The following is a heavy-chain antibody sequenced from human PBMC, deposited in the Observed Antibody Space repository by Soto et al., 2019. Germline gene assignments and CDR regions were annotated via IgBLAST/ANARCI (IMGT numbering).Heavy chain of an antibody. CDR1: GYSISSGYY. D-gene: IGHD4-4*01. CDR2: IYHSGST. V-gene: IGHV4-38-2*02. CDR3: ARDRVTTVTNWFDP. J-gene: IGHJ5*02. Sequence: SETLSLTCTVSGYSISSGYYWGWIRPPPGKGLEWIGSIYHSGSTYYNPSLKSRVTISVDTSKNQFSLKLSSVTAADTAVYYCARDRVTTVTNWFDPWGQGTLVTVSS.